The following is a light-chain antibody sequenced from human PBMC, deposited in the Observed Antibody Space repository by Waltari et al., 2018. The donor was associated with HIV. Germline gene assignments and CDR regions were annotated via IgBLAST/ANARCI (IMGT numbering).Light chain of an antibody. CDR1: ALAKQY. J-gene: IGLJ1*01. Sequence: SYELTQPPSVSVSPGQTARITCSGDALAKQYAHWYQQKSGQAPVSVVYKDSERRSGIPERFSGSSAGTTVTLTISGVQAEDEADYYCQSADSSGSNFVFGTGTKVTVL. V-gene: IGLV3-25*03. CDR3: QSADSSGSNFV. CDR2: KDS.